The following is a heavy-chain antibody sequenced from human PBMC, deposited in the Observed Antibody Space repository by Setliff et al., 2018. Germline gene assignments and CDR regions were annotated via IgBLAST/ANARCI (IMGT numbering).Heavy chain of an antibody. V-gene: IGHV4-34*12. CDR1: GGSFSGYY. Sequence: SETLSLTCAVYGGSFSGYYWSWIRQPPGKRLEWIGEIIHSGSTNYNPSLKSRVTISMDTSRNQFSLKLNSVTAAYMAVYYCAREQWLDPPGYYYMDVWAKGTTVTVSS. J-gene: IGHJ6*03. CDR2: IIHSGST. D-gene: IGHD6-19*01. CDR3: AREQWLDPPGYYYMDV.